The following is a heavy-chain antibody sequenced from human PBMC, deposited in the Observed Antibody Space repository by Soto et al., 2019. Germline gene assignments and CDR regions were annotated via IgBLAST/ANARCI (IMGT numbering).Heavy chain of an antibody. J-gene: IGHJ5*02. CDR3: ARDLAVGWFDP. CDR2: INVYNGNK. V-gene: IGHV1-18*01. CDR1: GYTFTSYS. D-gene: IGHD2-2*01. Sequence: QVQLVQSGAEVKKPGASVKVSCKTSGYTFTSYSISWVRQAPGQGLEWMGWINVYNGNKKYAQNLQGRVTMTTDTSTSTADMELRSLRSEDTAVYYCARDLAVGWFDPWGQGTLVTVSS.